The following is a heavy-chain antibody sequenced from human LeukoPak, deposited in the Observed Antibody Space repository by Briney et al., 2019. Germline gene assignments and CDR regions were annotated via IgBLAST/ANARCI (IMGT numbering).Heavy chain of an antibody. CDR2: IYYSGST. V-gene: IGHV4-59*01. D-gene: IGHD6-13*01. Sequence: SETLSLTCTVSGGSISSYYWSWIRQPPGKGLEWIGYIYYSGSTNYNPSLKSRVTISGDTSKNQFSLKLSSVTAADTAVYYCARAPALAAAGWFDPWGQGTLVTVSS. CDR3: ARAPALAAAGWFDP. CDR1: GGSISSYY. J-gene: IGHJ5*02.